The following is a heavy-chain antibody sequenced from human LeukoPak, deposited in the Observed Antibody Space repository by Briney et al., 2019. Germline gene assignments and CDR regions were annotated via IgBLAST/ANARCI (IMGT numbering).Heavy chain of an antibody. CDR2: IYHSGST. D-gene: IGHD3-22*01. J-gene: IGHJ3*02. Sequence: PSETLSLTCAVSGGSINITNWWSWVRQPPGKGLXXXGEIYHSGSTEYNPSLKSRVTISVDKSKNQFSLKLTSVTAADTAVYYCARDYDSSGSDAFDIWGQGTMVTVSS. CDR3: ARDYDSSGSDAFDI. CDR1: GGSINITNW. V-gene: IGHV4-4*02.